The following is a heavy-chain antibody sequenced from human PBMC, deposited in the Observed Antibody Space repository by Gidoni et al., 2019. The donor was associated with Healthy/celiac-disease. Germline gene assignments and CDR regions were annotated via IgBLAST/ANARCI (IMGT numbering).Heavy chain of an antibody. CDR3: TRGGFLVDIVATFDY. J-gene: IGHJ4*02. CDR1: GFTFGDYA. CDR2: IRSKAYGGTT. Sequence: EVQLVESGGGLVQPGRSLRLSCPASGFTFGDYAMSWVRQAPGKGLEWVGFIRSKAYGGTTEYAASVKGRFTISRDDSKSIAYLQMNSLKTEDTAVYYCTRGGFLVDIVATFDYWGQGTLVTVSS. D-gene: IGHD5-12*01. V-gene: IGHV3-49*04.